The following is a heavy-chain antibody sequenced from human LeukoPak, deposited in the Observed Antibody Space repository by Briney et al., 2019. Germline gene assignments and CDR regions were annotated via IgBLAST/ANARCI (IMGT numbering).Heavy chain of an antibody. D-gene: IGHD3-10*01. CDR3: ARDDRVVAFHI. Sequence: LVKVSCKASGGTFSNYAINWVRQAPGQGLEWMGRIILILGIANYAQKFQGRVTITADKSTSTTYMELSSLRSEDTAVYYCARDDRVVAFHIWGQGTMVTVSS. CDR1: GGTFSNYA. CDR2: IILILGIA. V-gene: IGHV1-69*04. J-gene: IGHJ3*02.